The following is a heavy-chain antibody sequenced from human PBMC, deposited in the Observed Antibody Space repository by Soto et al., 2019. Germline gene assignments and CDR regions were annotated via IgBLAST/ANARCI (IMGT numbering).Heavy chain of an antibody. V-gene: IGHV3-9*01. J-gene: IGHJ4*02. D-gene: IGHD3-22*01. CDR2: ISWNSGSI. Sequence: EVQLVESGGGLVQPGRSLRLSCAASGFTFDDYAMHWVRQAPGKGLEWVSGISWNSGSIGYADSVKGRFIISRDNAKNSLYLQMNSLRAEDTALYYCAKDMEGNYYDSSGYEGWGQGTLVTVSS. CDR3: AKDMEGNYYDSSGYEG. CDR1: GFTFDDYA.